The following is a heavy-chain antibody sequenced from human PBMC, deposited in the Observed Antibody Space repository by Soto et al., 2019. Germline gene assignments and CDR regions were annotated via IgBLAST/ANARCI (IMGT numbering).Heavy chain of an antibody. CDR1: GGSISSGNYY. CDR3: ARHQSGY. J-gene: IGHJ4*02. CDR2: IYYTGTT. V-gene: IGHV4-39*01. Sequence: SETLSLTCTVSGGSISSGNYYWGWIRQPPGKGLEWIGYIYYTGTTNYNPSLKSRVTISVDTSKNQFSLKLSSVTAADTAVYYCARHQSGYWGQGTLVTVSS.